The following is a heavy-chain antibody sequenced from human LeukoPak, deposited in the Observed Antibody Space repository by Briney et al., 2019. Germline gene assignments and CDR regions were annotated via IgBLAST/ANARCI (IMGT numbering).Heavy chain of an antibody. Sequence: PGGSLRLSCAASGFTFSSYGMHWVRQAPGKGLEWVAVIWYDGSNKYYADSVKGRFTISRDNSKNTLYLRMNSLRAEDTAVYYCAKGEQQLTLGPFDYWGQGTLVTVSS. CDR1: GFTFSSYG. D-gene: IGHD6-13*01. CDR3: AKGEQQLTLGPFDY. CDR2: IWYDGSNK. V-gene: IGHV3-33*06. J-gene: IGHJ4*02.